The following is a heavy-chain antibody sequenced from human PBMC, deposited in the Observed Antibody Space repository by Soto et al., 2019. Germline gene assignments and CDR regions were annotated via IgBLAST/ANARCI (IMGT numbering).Heavy chain of an antibody. D-gene: IGHD6-13*01. CDR1: EFSFSDYW. Sequence: EVQLVESGGGFVQPGGSLRLSCSASEFSFSDYWMTWVRQAPGKGLEWVASIKKDGSEKSYVDSVKGRFTTSRDNAKNSLSLQMSSLRDEDTAVYYCARRAAVVGLDYWGEGALVTVSS. J-gene: IGHJ4*02. CDR2: IKKDGSEK. V-gene: IGHV3-7*01. CDR3: ARRAAVVGLDY.